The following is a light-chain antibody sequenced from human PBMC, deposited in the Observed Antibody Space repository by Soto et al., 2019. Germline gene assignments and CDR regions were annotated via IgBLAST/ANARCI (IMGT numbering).Light chain of an antibody. CDR1: SNDAGGYNY. CDR2: EVS. CDR3: SSCTSSSADVL. J-gene: IGLJ2*01. Sequence: QSALTQPASVSGSPGQSITISCTGTSNDAGGYNYVSWYQQHPGKAPKLMIYEVSNRPSGVSNRFSGSKSGNTASLTISGLQAEDEADYYCSSCTSSSADVLFGGGTKLTVL. V-gene: IGLV2-14*01.